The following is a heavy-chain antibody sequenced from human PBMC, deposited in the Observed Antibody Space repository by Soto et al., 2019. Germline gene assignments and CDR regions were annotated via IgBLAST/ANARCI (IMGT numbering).Heavy chain of an antibody. Sequence: SETLSLTCTVSGGSISSYYWSWIRQPPGKGLEWIGEINHSGSTNYNPSLKSRVTISVDTSKNQFSLKLSSVTAADTAVYYCAASCVACGGFNYYGMDVWGQGTTVS. V-gene: IGHV4-34*01. J-gene: IGHJ6*02. CDR1: GGSISSYY. CDR2: INHSGST. D-gene: IGHD2-21*01. CDR3: AASCVACGGFNYYGMDV.